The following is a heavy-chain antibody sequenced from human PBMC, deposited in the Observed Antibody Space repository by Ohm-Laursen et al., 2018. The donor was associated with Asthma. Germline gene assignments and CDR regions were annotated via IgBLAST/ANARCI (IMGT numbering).Heavy chain of an antibody. D-gene: IGHD3-9*01. J-gene: IGHJ4*02. V-gene: IGHV4-59*02. CDR3: ARLDWALSVFEL. Sequence: GTLSLTCAVSGGSVSGYYWSWIRPPPGRGLEWIAYMHSSGSANYNPSLQSRVTLSVDTSNNRVSLRLSFVTAADTALYFSARLDWALSVFELWGQGAPVTVAS. CDR1: GGSVSGYY. CDR2: MHSSGSA.